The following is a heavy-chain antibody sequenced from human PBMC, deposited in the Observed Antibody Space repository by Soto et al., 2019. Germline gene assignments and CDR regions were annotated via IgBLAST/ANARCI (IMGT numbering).Heavy chain of an antibody. CDR1: VFSLSNARMG. J-gene: IGHJ6*03. CDR2: IFSNDEK. Sequence: SGPTLVNPTETLTLTCTVSVFSLSNARMGVSWIRQPPGKALEWLAHIFSNDEKSYSTSLKSRLTISKDTSKSQVVLTMTNMDPVDTATYYCARIKAARTPIHYYYYMDVWGKGTTVTVSS. CDR3: ARIKAARTPIHYYYYMDV. V-gene: IGHV2-26*01. D-gene: IGHD2-15*01.